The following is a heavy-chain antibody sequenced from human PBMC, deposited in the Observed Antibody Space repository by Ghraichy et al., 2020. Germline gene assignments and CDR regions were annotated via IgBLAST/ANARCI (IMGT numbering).Heavy chain of an antibody. CDR1: GFTFSSYS. Sequence: GGSLRLSCAASGFTFSSYSMNWVRQAPGKGLEWVSSISSSSSYIYYADSVKGRFTISRDNAKNSLYLQMNSLRAEDTAVYYCARGRSPIVGATSDYWGQGTLVTVSS. D-gene: IGHD1-26*01. CDR3: ARGRSPIVGATSDY. CDR2: ISSSSSYI. V-gene: IGHV3-21*01. J-gene: IGHJ4*02.